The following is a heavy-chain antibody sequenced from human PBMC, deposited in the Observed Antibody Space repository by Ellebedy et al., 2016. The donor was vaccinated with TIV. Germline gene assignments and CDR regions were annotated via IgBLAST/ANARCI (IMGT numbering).Heavy chain of an antibody. CDR3: ARGSFAYSSSTTGY. V-gene: IGHV1-2*02. CDR1: GYTFTSYG. CDR2: INPNSGGT. J-gene: IGHJ4*02. Sequence: AASVKVSCKASGYTFTSYGISWVRQAPGQGLEWMGWINPNSGGTNYAQKFQGRVTMTRDTSISTAYMELSRLRSDDTAVYYCARGSFAYSSSTTGYWGQGTPVTVSS. D-gene: IGHD6-13*01.